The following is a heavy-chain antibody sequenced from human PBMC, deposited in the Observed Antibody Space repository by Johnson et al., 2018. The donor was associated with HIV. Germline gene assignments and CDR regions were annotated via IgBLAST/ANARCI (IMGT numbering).Heavy chain of an antibody. Sequence: VQLVESGGVVVQPGGSLRLSCAASGFTFDDYAMHWVRPAPGKGLELVSLISWDGGSPSYADSVKGRFPVSRDNSTNTLYLQMNSLRAEDTAMYYCAKSPAKDHGGNSGAFAIWGQGTMVTVSS. J-gene: IGHJ3*02. D-gene: IGHD4-23*01. CDR3: AKSPAKDHGGNSGAFAI. CDR1: GFTFDDYA. CDR2: ISWDGGSP. V-gene: IGHV3-43D*03.